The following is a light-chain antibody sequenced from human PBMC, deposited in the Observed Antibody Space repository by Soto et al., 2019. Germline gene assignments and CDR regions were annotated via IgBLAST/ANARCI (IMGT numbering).Light chain of an antibody. CDR1: ESLLHSNGYDY. J-gene: IGKJ4*01. CDR2: LGS. CDR3: MQALQTPLT. V-gene: IGKV2-28*01. Sequence: IVMTQSPLSLPVTPGEPASISCRSSESLLHSNGYDYLDWYLQKPGQSPHLLIYLGSNRASGVPDRFSGSGSGTDFTLKISRVEAEDVGVYYCMQALQTPLTFGGGTKVDIK.